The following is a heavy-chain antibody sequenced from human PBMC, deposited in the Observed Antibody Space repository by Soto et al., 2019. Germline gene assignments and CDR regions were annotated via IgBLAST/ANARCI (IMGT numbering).Heavy chain of an antibody. J-gene: IGHJ4*02. Sequence: HVQLQESGPGPVTPSQTLSLSCTVSGVSITSGSYYWTWVRQSPGKGLEWIGYRYYSGNTYYNPSPNSRATISVDTSKNQFFLKLTSVTAADTAVYYCARGGYDTSGQTFIGWGPDCWGQGTLVTVSS. CDR2: RYYSGNT. D-gene: IGHD3-22*01. CDR1: GVSITSGSYY. CDR3: ARGGYDTSGQTFIGWGPDC. V-gene: IGHV4-30-4*01.